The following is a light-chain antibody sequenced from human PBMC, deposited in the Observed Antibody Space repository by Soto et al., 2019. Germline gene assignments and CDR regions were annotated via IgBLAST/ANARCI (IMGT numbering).Light chain of an antibody. CDR2: DVS. CDR1: SSDVGGSNY. CDR3: CSYSVTYTLYV. V-gene: IGLV2-11*01. Sequence: QSVLTQPRSVSGSPGQSVTISCTGTSSDVGGSNYVSWYQVYPGKVPKLMIYDVSKRPSGVPDRFSGSKSGNTASLSISGLQAEDEADYYCCSYSVTYTLYVFGTGTKVTVL. J-gene: IGLJ1*01.